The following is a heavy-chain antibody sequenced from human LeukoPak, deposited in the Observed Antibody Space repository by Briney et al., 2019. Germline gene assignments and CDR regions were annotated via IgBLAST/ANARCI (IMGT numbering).Heavy chain of an antibody. V-gene: IGHV3-11*04. Sequence: PGGSLRLSCAASGFTFSDYYMSWIRQAPGKGLEWVSYISSSGSTIYYADSVKGRFTISRDNAKNSPYLQMNSLRAEDTAVYYCARGILWFGELPDYYYYMDVWGKGTTVTVSS. CDR2: ISSSGSTI. J-gene: IGHJ6*03. CDR3: ARGILWFGELPDYYYYMDV. CDR1: GFTFSDYY. D-gene: IGHD3-10*01.